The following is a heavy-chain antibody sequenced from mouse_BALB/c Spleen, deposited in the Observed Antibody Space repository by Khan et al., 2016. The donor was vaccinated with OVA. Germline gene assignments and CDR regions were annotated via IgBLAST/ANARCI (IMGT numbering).Heavy chain of an antibody. CDR2: ISDLAYTI. J-gene: IGHJ3*01. D-gene: IGHD1-2*01. CDR1: GFTFSDYG. V-gene: IGHV5-15*02. Sequence: EVELVESGGGLVQPGGSRKLSCAASGFTFSDYGMAWVRQAPGKGPEWVAFISDLAYTIYYADTVTGRFTISSENAKNTLYLEMSSLRSEDTAIYYYARGGGTAPFAYWGLGTLVTVSA. CDR3: ARGGGTAPFAY.